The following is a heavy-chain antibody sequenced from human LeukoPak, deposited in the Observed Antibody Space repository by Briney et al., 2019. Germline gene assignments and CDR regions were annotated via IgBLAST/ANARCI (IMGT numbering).Heavy chain of an antibody. D-gene: IGHD3-16*01. CDR2: INHRGST. Sequence: SETLSLTCAVYGGSFSGYYWSWIRQPPGKGLEWIGEINHRGSTNYNPSLKSRVTISVDTSKNQFSLKLSSVTAADTAVYYCAKHGGGYYYYMDVWGKGTTVTISS. J-gene: IGHJ6*03. V-gene: IGHV4-34*01. CDR1: GGSFSGYY. CDR3: AKHGGGYYYYMDV.